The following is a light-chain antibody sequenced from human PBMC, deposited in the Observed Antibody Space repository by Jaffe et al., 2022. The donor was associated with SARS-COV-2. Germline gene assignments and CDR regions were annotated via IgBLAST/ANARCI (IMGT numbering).Light chain of an antibody. CDR1: SSSVGTNY. CDR3: AAWDDSLSGQV. J-gene: IGLJ2*01. CDR2: RNT. V-gene: IGLV1-47*01. Sequence: QSVLTQPPSASGTPGQRVTISCSGSSSSVGTNYVYWYQQLPGTAPKLLIYRNTQRPSGVPDRFSGSKSGTSASLAISGLRSEDEADYYCAAWDDSLSGQVFGGGTKLTVL.